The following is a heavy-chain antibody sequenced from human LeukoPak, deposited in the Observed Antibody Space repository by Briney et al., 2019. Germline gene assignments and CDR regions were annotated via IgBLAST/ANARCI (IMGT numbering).Heavy chain of an antibody. D-gene: IGHD3-3*01. Sequence: GGSLRLSCAASGFTFSSYAMSWVRQAPGKGLEWVSAISGSGGSTYYADSVKGRFTISRDNSKNTPYLQMNSLRAEDTAVYYCAKDKAPITIFGVVIQGPDYWGQGTLVTVSS. CDR1: GFTFSSYA. CDR2: ISGSGGST. CDR3: AKDKAPITIFGVVIQGPDY. V-gene: IGHV3-23*01. J-gene: IGHJ4*02.